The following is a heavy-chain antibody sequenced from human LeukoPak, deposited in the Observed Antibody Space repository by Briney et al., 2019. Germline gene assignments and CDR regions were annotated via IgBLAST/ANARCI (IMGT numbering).Heavy chain of an antibody. V-gene: IGHV3-74*01. CDR1: GFTFSSYW. J-gene: IGHJ4*02. CDR2: INSDGSST. CDR3: AKLPAAGGDYVYMDS. Sequence: GGSLRLSCAASGFTFSSYWMHWVRQAPGKGLVWVSRINSDGSSTSYADSVKGRFTISRDNSKNTLYLQMSSLRAEDTAVYYCAKLPAAGGDYVYMDSWGQGTLVTVSS. D-gene: IGHD3-16*01.